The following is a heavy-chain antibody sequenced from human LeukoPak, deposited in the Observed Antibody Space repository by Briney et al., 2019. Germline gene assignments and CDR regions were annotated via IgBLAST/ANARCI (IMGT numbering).Heavy chain of an antibody. V-gene: IGHV3-48*01. CDR1: GFTFSSYS. CDR3: AGPAYYFDY. J-gene: IGHJ4*02. CDR2: ISSSYSTT. D-gene: IGHD2-2*01. Sequence: GGSLRLSCAASGFTFSSYSMNWVRQAPGKGLEWVSYISSSYSTTYYADSVKGRFTISRDNAKNSLYLQMNSLRVEDTAVYYCAGPAYYFDYWGQGTLVTVSS.